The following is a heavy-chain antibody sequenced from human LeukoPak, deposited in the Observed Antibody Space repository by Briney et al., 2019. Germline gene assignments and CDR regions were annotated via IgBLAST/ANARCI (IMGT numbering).Heavy chain of an antibody. D-gene: IGHD4-17*01. J-gene: IGHJ6*03. Sequence: SETLSLPCAVSGYSVGSGYYWAWIRQPPGKGLEWIGSIYRTGSTYYNPSLRSRVTLSLDTSYHQLSLRLRSVTAADTATYFCARTYGDYGTTYCYYYMDVWGQGTTVTVSS. CDR1: GYSVGSGYY. CDR3: ARTYGDYGTTYCYYYMDV. V-gene: IGHV4-38-2*01. CDR2: IYRTGST.